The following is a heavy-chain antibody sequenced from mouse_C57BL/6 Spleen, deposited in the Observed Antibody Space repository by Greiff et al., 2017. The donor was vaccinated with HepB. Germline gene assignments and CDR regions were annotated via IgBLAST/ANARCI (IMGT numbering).Heavy chain of an antibody. J-gene: IGHJ2*01. D-gene: IGHD1-1*01. CDR2: IRNKANGYTT. CDR1: GFTFTDYY. Sequence: EVQVVESGGGLVQPGGSLSLSCAASGFTFTDYYMSWVRQPPGKALEWLGFIRNKANGYTTEYSASVKGRFTISRDNSQSILYLQMNALRAEDSATYYCARSRYEALYYYGSSYGYFDYWGQGTTLTVSS. CDR3: ARSRYEALYYYGSSYGYFDY. V-gene: IGHV7-3*01.